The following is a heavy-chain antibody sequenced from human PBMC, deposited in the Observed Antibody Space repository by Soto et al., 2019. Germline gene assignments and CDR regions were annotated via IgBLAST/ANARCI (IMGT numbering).Heavy chain of an antibody. CDR2: IYPGDSET. J-gene: IGHJ6*02. CDR1: GYSFSNYW. Sequence: PGESLKISCKGSGYSFSNYWIGWVRQMPGKGLEWMGIIYPGDSETRYSPSFEGQVTISADKSISTAYLQWNSLKASDTAIYYCARPAVADQPGHTMDVWGQGTTVTVSS. CDR3: ARPAVADQPGHTMDV. D-gene: IGHD2-2*01. V-gene: IGHV5-51*01.